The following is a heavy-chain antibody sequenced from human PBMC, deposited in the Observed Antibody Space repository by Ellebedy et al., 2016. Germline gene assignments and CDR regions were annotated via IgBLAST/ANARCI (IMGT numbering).Heavy chain of an antibody. CDR1: GYTFTGYY. CDR2: INPNSGGT. CDR3: ARDRSGYYINWFNP. Sequence: ASVKVSXKASGYTFTGYYMHWVRQAPGQGLEWMGWINPNSGGTNYAQKFQGWVTMTRDTSISTAYMELSRLRSDDTAVYYCARDRSGYYINWFNPWGQGTLVTVSS. J-gene: IGHJ5*01. D-gene: IGHD3-3*01. V-gene: IGHV1-2*04.